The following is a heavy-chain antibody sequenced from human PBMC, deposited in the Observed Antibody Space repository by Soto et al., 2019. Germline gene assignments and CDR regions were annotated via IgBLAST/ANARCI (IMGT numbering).Heavy chain of an antibody. V-gene: IGHV4-59*01. CDR3: ARDRYFYDSRGYYRTPDY. CDR1: GGSFSNDY. J-gene: IGHJ4*02. CDR2: IFHSGIT. Sequence: SETLSLTCTVSGGSFSNDYWTWIRQSPGKGLEWIGYIFHSGITDYNPSLQSRVTISIDTSRNHFSLNLTSVTVADTAVYYCARDRYFYDSRGYYRTPDYRGQGNLLTVS. D-gene: IGHD3-22*01.